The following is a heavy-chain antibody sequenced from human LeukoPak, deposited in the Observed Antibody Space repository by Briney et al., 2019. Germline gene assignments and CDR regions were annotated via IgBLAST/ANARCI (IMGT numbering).Heavy chain of an antibody. CDR2: IYYSGST. CDR3: ASPERALGYSSGWYD. V-gene: IGHV4-39*01. D-gene: IGHD6-19*01. CDR1: GGSISSSSYY. J-gene: IGHJ4*02. Sequence: ASETLSLTCTVSGGSISSSSYYWGWIRQPPGKGLEWIGSIYYSGSTYYNPSLKSRVTISVDTSKNQFSLKLSSVTAADTAVYYCASPERALGYSSGWYDWGQGTLVTVSS.